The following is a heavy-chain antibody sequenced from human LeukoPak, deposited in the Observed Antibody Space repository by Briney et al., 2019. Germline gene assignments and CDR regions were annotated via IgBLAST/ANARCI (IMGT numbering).Heavy chain of an antibody. CDR1: GGSISSYY. J-gene: IGHJ4*02. Sequence: PSETLSLTCTVSGGSISSYYWTWIRQPAGKGLEWIGRTHTSGSTNYNPSLKSRVTMSVDTSKNQFSLKLSSVTAADTAVYYCARDTYYYGSGTYYFNYWGQGTLVTVSS. CDR2: THTSGST. V-gene: IGHV4-4*07. CDR3: ARDTYYYGSGTYYFNY. D-gene: IGHD3-10*01.